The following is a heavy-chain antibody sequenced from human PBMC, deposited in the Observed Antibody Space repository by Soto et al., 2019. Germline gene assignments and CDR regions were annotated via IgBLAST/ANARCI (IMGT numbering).Heavy chain of an antibody. CDR1: GGSFSGYY. CDR3: ARGGRTAVTIDY. CDR2: INHSGST. Sequence: QVQLQQWGAGLLKPSETLSLTCAVYGGSFSGYYWSWIRQPPGKGLEWIGEINHSGSTNYNPSLKRRATISVNTPKNQFPLNRNSVTAANTVVYYCARGGRTAVTIDYWGKGPLVTVSS. D-gene: IGHD4-4*01. J-gene: IGHJ4*02. V-gene: IGHV4-34*01.